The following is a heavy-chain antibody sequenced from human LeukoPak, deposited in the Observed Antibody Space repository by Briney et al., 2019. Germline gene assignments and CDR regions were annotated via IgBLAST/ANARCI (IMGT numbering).Heavy chain of an antibody. CDR3: ATDVHGGAFDY. V-gene: IGHV3-30*03. CDR2: ISYDGSNK. D-gene: IGHD4-23*01. Sequence: GRSLRLSCAASGFTFSSYGMHWVRQAPGKGLEWVAVISYDGSNKYYAGSVKGRFTISRDNSKNTLYLQMNSLRAEDTAVYYCATDVHGGAFDYWGQGTLVTVSS. CDR1: GFTFSSYG. J-gene: IGHJ4*02.